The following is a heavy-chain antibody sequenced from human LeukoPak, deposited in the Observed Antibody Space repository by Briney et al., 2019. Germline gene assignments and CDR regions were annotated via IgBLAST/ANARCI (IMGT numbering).Heavy chain of an antibody. CDR1: GFTFSSYS. Sequence: PGGSLRLSCAASGFTFSSYSMNWVRQAPGKGLEWVSSISSSSSYIYYADSVKGRFTISRDNAKNSLYLQMNSLRAEDTAVYYCARMSGVGATRTPGNDYWGQGTLVTASS. CDR3: ARMSGVGATRTPGNDY. D-gene: IGHD1-26*01. J-gene: IGHJ4*02. CDR2: ISSSSSYI. V-gene: IGHV3-21*01.